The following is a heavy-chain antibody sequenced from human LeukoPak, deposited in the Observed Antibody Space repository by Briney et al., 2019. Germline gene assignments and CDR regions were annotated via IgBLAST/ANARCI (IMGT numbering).Heavy chain of an antibody. Sequence: GGSLRLSCAASGFTFSSYWMSWVRQAPGKGLEWVANIKQDGSEKYYVDSVKGRFTISRDNAKKSLYLQINGLRAEDTAVYYCSRDPRVLDYWGQGTLVTVSS. CDR1: GFTFSSYW. CDR3: SRDPRVLDY. J-gene: IGHJ4*02. V-gene: IGHV3-7*03. CDR2: IKQDGSEK.